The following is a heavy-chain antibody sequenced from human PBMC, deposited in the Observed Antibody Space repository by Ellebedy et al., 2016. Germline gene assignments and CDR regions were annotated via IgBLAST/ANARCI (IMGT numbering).Heavy chain of an antibody. J-gene: IGHJ4*02. CDR1: GGSVDTYY. Sequence: GSLRLXCTVSGGSVDTYYWTWIRQSPGKGLEWIGYVFYGGSTKYNPSLRSRVTISLDTSKNQFSLKVTSVAAADTAVYYCARDVSLYSSSPSFDSWGQGTLVTVSS. V-gene: IGHV4-59*02. CDR2: VFYGGST. D-gene: IGHD6-6*01. CDR3: ARDVSLYSSSPSFDS.